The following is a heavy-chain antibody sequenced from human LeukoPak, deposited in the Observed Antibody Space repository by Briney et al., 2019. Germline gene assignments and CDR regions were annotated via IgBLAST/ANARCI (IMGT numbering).Heavy chain of an antibody. CDR1: GFTFSDYN. CDR2: ISRSGSTK. Sequence: PGGSLRLSCAASGFTFSDYNMRWIRQAPGKGLEWVSSISRSGSTKYYADSVKGRFTISRDSAKNSLYLQMNSLRAEDTAVYYCARDPPLVSGPVYYYYYMDVWGKGTTVTVSS. CDR3: ARDPPLVSGPVYYYYYMDV. D-gene: IGHD5/OR15-5a*01. J-gene: IGHJ6*03. V-gene: IGHV3-11*04.